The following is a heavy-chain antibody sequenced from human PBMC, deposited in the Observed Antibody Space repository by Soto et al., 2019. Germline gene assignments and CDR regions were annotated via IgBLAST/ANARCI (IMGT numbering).Heavy chain of an antibody. Sequence: EVQLVESGGALVQPGGTLRLSCAASGFTFGRHWMSWVRQAPGKGLEWVANIKQNGAETYYAHPVQGRFTISRDNIKIMLYLHMRGLRGDDTAVYSCARVPYDSTGYFNDYWGQGTLVSVSS. D-gene: IGHD3-22*01. CDR2: IKQNGAET. CDR3: ARVPYDSTGYFNDY. J-gene: IGHJ4*02. CDR1: GFTFGRHW. V-gene: IGHV3-7*01.